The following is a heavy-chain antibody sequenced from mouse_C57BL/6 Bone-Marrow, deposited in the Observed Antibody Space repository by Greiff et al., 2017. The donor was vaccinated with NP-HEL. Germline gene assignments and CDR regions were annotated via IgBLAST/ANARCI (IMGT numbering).Heavy chain of an antibody. CDR2: IYPGDGDT. D-gene: IGHD1-1*01. J-gene: IGHJ1*03. V-gene: IGHV1-82*01. Sequence: VQLQESGPELVKPGASVKISCKASGYAFSSSWMNWVKQRPGKGLEWIGRIYPGDGDTNYNGKFKGKATLTAAKSSSTAYMQLSSLTSEDSAVYFCALYYYGSSPYWYFDVWGTGTTVTVSS. CDR1: GYAFSSSW. CDR3: ALYYYGSSPYWYFDV.